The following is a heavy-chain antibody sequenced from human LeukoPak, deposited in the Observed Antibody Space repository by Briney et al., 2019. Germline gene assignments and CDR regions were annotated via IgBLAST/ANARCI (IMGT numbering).Heavy chain of an antibody. CDR1: GDSISSTIYY. CDR2: MSYSGST. Sequence: SETLSLTCTVSGDSISSTIYYWAWIRQPPGKGLEWIGTMSYSGSTSYNPSLKSRVIISVVTSKNQFSLKLSSVTAADTAVYYCARRGDGGTYSDFDYWGQGTLVTVSS. V-gene: IGHV4-39*01. CDR3: ARRGDGGTYSDFDY. J-gene: IGHJ4*01. D-gene: IGHD1-26*01.